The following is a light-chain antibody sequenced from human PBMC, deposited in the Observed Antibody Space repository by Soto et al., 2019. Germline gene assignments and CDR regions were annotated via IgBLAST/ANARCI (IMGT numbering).Light chain of an antibody. Sequence: EIVLTQSPGTLSLSPGERATLSCRASQSVISTDLAWYQQKPGQAPRLLVYAASSRASGIPDRFSGSGSGTDFTLTISRLEPEDFAVYYCQQYGTSPPDFGGGTRVE. CDR1: QSVISTD. CDR3: QQYGTSPPD. CDR2: AAS. V-gene: IGKV3-20*01. J-gene: IGKJ4*01.